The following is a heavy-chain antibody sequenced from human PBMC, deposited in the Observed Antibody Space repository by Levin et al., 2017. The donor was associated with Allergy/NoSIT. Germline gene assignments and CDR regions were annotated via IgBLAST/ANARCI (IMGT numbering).Heavy chain of an antibody. Sequence: LSLTCAASGFPFSTYGIYWVRQAPGKGLEWVALITSDGDVKFYADSVKGRFTVSRDNSRETLYLQMTNLRPDDTAVYYCAKGGDMDVWGKGTTVIVS. V-gene: IGHV3-30*18. CDR2: ITSDGDVK. J-gene: IGHJ6*03. CDR3: AKGGDMDV. CDR1: GFPFSTYG.